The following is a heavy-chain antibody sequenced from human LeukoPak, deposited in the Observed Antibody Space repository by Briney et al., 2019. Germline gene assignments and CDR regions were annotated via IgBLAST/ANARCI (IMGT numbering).Heavy chain of an antibody. Sequence: SQTLSLTCAISGDSVSSDSTAWNWIRQSPSRGLEWLGRTYYRSKWSNDYAVSVKSRITITPDTSKNQFSLHLNSVTPEDTAVYYCARDRGVDFDYWGQGTLVTVSS. V-gene: IGHV6-1*01. CDR3: ARDRGVDFDY. J-gene: IGHJ4*02. CDR1: GDSVSSDSTA. CDR2: TYYRSKWSN.